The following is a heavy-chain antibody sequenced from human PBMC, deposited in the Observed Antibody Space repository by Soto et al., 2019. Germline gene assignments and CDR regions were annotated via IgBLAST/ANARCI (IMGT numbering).Heavy chain of an antibody. CDR3: ARNAAYDMDV. J-gene: IGHJ6*02. V-gene: IGHV4-4*02. CDR1: GASISSSYW. D-gene: IGHD3-22*01. CDR2: IHHSTGA. Sequence: QVQLQESGPGLVKPSGTLSLTCAVSGASISSSYWWSWVRQPPGKGLEWIGEIHHSTGANYNPSLRSRVIISVDPSKNQLFLRVTSVTVADTAVYFCARNAAYDMDVWGPGTTVTVSS.